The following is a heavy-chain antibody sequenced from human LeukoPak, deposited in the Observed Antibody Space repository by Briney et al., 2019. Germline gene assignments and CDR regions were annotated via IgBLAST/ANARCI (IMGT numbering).Heavy chain of an antibody. CDR3: ARWSCSSTSCYRYFDY. CDR2: IYTSGST. V-gene: IGHV4-4*07. Sequence: SETLSLTCTVSGGSISSYYWSWIRQPAGKGLEWIGRIYTSGSTNYNPSLKSRVTMSVDTSKNQFSLKLSSVTAADTAVYYCARWSCSSTSCYRYFDYWGQGTLVTVSS. CDR1: GGSISSYY. D-gene: IGHD2-2*01. J-gene: IGHJ4*02.